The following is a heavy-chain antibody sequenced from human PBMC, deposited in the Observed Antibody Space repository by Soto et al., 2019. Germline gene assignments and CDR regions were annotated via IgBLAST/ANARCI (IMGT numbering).Heavy chain of an antibody. CDR1: GDSVSSNSAA. V-gene: IGHV6-1*01. CDR3: ARASSSSALSYYYYYYGMDV. D-gene: IGHD6-6*01. J-gene: IGHJ6*02. Sequence: SQTLSLTCXISGDSVSSNSAAWNWIRQSPSRGLEWLGRTDYRSKWYNDYAVSVKSRITINPDTSKNQFSLQLNSVTPADPALYYCARASSSSALSYYYYYYGMDVWGRGTTVTVSS. CDR2: TDYRSKWYN.